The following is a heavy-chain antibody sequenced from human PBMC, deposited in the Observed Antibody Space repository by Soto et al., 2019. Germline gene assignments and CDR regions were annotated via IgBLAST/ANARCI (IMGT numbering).Heavy chain of an antibody. Sequence: ASVKVSCKASGYTSTSYYMHWVRQAPGQGLEWMGIINPSGGSTSYAQKFQGRVTMTRDTSTSTVYMELSSLRSEDTAVYYCARDHSLWFGELLYYFDYWGQGTLVTVSS. J-gene: IGHJ4*02. D-gene: IGHD3-10*01. CDR1: GYTSTSYY. V-gene: IGHV1-46*01. CDR3: ARDHSLWFGELLYYFDY. CDR2: INPSGGST.